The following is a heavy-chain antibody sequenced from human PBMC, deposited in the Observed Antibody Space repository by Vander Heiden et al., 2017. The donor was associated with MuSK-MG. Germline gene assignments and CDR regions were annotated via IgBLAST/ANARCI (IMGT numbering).Heavy chain of an antibody. CDR3: AKDPPFWEWLPSFDY. V-gene: IGHV3-23*01. D-gene: IGHD3-3*01. Sequence: EVQLLESGGGLVQPGGSLRLSCAASGFTFSSYALSWVRQAPGKGLEWVSAISGSGGSTYYADPVKGRFTISRDNSKNPLYLQMNSLRAEDTAVYYCAKDPPFWEWLPSFDYWGQGTLVTVSS. J-gene: IGHJ4*02. CDR2: ISGSGGST. CDR1: GFTFSSYA.